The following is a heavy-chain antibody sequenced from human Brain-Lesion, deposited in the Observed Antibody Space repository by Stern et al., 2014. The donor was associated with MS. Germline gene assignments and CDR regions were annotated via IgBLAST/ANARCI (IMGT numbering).Heavy chain of an antibody. J-gene: IGHJ6*02. V-gene: IGHV1-2*02. Sequence: QVQLVQSGAEVEKPGASVKVSCKTSGYTFTGYYIHWVRQAPGPGLEWMAWINANTGGTKYEQKFQRRVTMIRDTSISTAYVELSSLTSDDTAVYYCARDQRGITIFGVVTDYYYLGMDVWGQGTTVTVSS. D-gene: IGHD3-3*01. CDR2: INANTGGT. CDR1: GYTFTGYY. CDR3: ARDQRGITIFGVVTDYYYLGMDV.